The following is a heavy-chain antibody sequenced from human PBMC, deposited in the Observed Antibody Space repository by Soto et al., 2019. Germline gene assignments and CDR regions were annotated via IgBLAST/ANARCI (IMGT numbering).Heavy chain of an antibody. CDR1: GGTFSSYA. D-gene: IGHD6-19*01. Sequence: GASVKVSCKASGGTFSSYAISWVRQAPGQGLEWMGGIIPIFGTANYAQKFQGRFTISRDNSKNTLYLQMNSLRAEDTAVYYCARDILAVADPFDYWGQGTLVTVSS. J-gene: IGHJ4*02. CDR2: IIPIFGTA. CDR3: ARDILAVADPFDY. V-gene: IGHV1-69*05.